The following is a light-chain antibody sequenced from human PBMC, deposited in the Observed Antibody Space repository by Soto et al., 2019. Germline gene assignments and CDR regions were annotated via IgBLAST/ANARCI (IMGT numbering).Light chain of an antibody. CDR2: GAF. J-gene: IGKJ4*01. V-gene: IGKV1-9*01. CDR1: QGISSY. Sequence: IQLTQSPSSLSASVGDRVTITCRASQGISSYLAWYQQKPGKAPKLLIYGAFTLQSGVPSRFSDSGSGTDFALTISSLQPEDSATYYCQQHSTYPRTFGGGTKVEIK. CDR3: QQHSTYPRT.